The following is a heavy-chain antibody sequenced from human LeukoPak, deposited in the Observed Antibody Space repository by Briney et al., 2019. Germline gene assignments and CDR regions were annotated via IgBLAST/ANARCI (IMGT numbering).Heavy chain of an antibody. Sequence: GASVKVSCKASGYTFTGYYMHWVRQAPGQGLEWMGRINPNSGGTNYAQKFQGRVTMTTDTSISTAYMELSRLRSDDTAVYYCARDRADILTGYFDAFDIWGQGTMVTVSS. V-gene: IGHV1-2*06. D-gene: IGHD3-9*01. J-gene: IGHJ3*02. CDR2: INPNSGGT. CDR1: GYTFTGYY. CDR3: ARDRADILTGYFDAFDI.